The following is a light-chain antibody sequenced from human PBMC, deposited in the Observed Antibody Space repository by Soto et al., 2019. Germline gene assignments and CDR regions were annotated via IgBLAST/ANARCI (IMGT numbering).Light chain of an antibody. V-gene: IGKV3-20*01. CDR3: QQYGSSVTWT. CDR2: AAS. Sequence: EVVLTQSPGTVSLSPGGRATLSCRASPSVTRHYLTWYQQKSGQAPRLLIYAASSRATGIPDRFTGSVSGTDFTLSISRLEPEDFAVYYCQQYGSSVTWTFGQGTKVEIK. J-gene: IGKJ1*01. CDR1: PSVTRHY.